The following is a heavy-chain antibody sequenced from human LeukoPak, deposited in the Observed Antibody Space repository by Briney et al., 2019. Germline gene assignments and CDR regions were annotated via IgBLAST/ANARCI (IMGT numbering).Heavy chain of an antibody. CDR2: IYNSGST. Sequence: PSETLSLTCTVSGDSFSYFYWSWIRQPPGKGLEWIGYIYNSGSTNYNPSLKSRVTISVDTSKNQFSLKLSSVTAADTAVYYCARDNSGDYSSWFDPWGQGTLVTVSS. V-gene: IGHV4-59*01. CDR1: GDSFSYFY. D-gene: IGHD4-17*01. J-gene: IGHJ5*02. CDR3: ARDNSGDYSSWFDP.